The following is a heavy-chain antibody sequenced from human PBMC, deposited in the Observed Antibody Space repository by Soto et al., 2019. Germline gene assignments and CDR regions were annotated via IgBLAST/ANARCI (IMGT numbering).Heavy chain of an antibody. CDR2: IKQDGSEK. Sequence: EVQLVESGGGLVQPGGSLRLSCAASGFTFSSYWMSWVRQAPGKGLEWVANIKQDGSEKYYVDSVKGRFTISRDNAKNSLYLQMNSLRAEDTAVYYCARQTEGFAASGPFDYWGQGTLVTVSS. V-gene: IGHV3-7*01. J-gene: IGHJ4*02. CDR1: GFTFSSYW. D-gene: IGHD6-13*01. CDR3: ARQTEGFAASGPFDY.